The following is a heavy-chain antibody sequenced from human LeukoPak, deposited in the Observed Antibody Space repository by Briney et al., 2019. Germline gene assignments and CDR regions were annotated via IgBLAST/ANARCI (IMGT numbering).Heavy chain of an antibody. CDR2: ISTYNGNT. D-gene: IGHD6-19*01. J-gene: IGHJ4*02. V-gene: IGHV1-18*01. CDR1: GYTFTSYG. Sequence: GASEKVSCTASGYTFTSYGINWVRQGPGQGLDWMGWISTYNGNTKHAQKLQGRVTMTTDTSTSTAYMELRSLRSDDTAVYYCARAGVTSGWVQNMDYWGQGTLVTVSS. CDR3: ARAGVTSGWVQNMDY.